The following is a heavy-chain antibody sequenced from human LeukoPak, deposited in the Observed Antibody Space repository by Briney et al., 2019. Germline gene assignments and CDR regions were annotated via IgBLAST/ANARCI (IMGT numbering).Heavy chain of an antibody. V-gene: IGHV3-23*01. CDR2: VSGSSGST. J-gene: IGHJ4*02. CDR1: GFTFSNYA. D-gene: IGHD3-16*01. CDR3: ATVWFRRFDY. Sequence: GGSLRLSCTASGFTFSNYAMSWVRQAPGRGPEWVSAVSGSSGSTYYADSVKGRFTISRDNSKNKLYPQMNSLRAEDTAVYYCATVWFRRFDYWGQGILVTVSS.